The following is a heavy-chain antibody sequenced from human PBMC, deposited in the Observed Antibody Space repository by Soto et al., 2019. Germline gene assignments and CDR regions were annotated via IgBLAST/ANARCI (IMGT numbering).Heavy chain of an antibody. J-gene: IGHJ6*02. V-gene: IGHV3-23*01. CDR3: ATARDIVVVPAAKGYYYYGMDV. D-gene: IGHD2-2*01. CDR1: GFTFSSYA. CDR2: ISGSGGST. Sequence: GGSLRFSCAASGFTFSSYAMSWVRQAPGKGLEWVSAISGSGGSTYYADSVKGRFTISRDNSKNTLYLQMNSLRAEDTAVYYCATARDIVVVPAAKGYYYYGMDVWGQGTTVTVSS.